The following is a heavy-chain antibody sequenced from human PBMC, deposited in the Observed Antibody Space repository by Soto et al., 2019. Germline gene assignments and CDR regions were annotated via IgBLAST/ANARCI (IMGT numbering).Heavy chain of an antibody. CDR1: GGTFSSYS. CDR2: IIPIFGTA. D-gene: IGHD6-6*01. CDR3: AIEYSSSPPYYPIGY. V-gene: IGHV1-69*13. Sequence: ASVKVPCKASGGTFSSYSISWVRQAPGQGLEWMGGIIPIFGTANYAQKFQGRVTITADESTSTAYMELSSLRSEDTAVYYCAIEYSSSPPYYPIGYWGQGTLVTVSS. J-gene: IGHJ4*02.